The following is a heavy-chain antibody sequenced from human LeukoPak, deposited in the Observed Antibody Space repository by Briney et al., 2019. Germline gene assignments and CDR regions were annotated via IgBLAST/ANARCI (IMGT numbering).Heavy chain of an antibody. D-gene: IGHD6-13*01. J-gene: IGHJ4*02. CDR1: GGTFSSYA. CDR2: IIPIFGTA. CDR3: ARDREYSRSWYYFDY. Sequence: SVKVSCKASGGTFSSYAISWVRQAPGQGLEWMGGIIPIFGTANYAQKFQGRVTITTDESTSTAYMELSSLRSEDTAVYYCARDREYSRSWYYFDYWGQGTLVTVSS. V-gene: IGHV1-69*05.